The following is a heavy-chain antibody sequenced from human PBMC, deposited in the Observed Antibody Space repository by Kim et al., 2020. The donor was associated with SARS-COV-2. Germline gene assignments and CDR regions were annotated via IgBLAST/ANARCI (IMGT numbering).Heavy chain of an antibody. Sequence: GGSLRLSCAASGFTFSSYSMNWVRQAPGKGLEWVSSISSSSSYIYYADSVKGRFTISRDNAKNSLYLQMNSLRAEDTAVYYCARDDCSGGSCYSGSYWGQGTLVTVSS. V-gene: IGHV3-21*01. J-gene: IGHJ4*02. CDR2: ISSSSSYI. CDR1: GFTFSSYS. CDR3: ARDDCSGGSCYSGSY. D-gene: IGHD2-15*01.